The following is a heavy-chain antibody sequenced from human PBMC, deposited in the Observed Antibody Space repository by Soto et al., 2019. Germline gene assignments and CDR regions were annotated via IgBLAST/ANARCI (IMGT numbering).Heavy chain of an antibody. J-gene: IGHJ4*02. CDR2: IWYDGRKE. Sequence: GGSLRLSCAASGFTFSSYGMHWVRQAPGKGLDWVALIWYDGRKEYYAGSVKGRFTVSRDDSKNALYLQMNSLRAEDTAVYYCARRGSDWTFDYWGQVMLVTVSS. V-gene: IGHV3-33*01. D-gene: IGHD6-19*01. CDR1: GFTFSSYG. CDR3: ARRGSDWTFDY.